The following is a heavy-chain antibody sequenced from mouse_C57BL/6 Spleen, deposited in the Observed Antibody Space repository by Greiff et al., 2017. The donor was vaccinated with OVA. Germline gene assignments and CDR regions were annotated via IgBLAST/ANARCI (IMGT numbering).Heavy chain of an antibody. V-gene: IGHV1-18*01. CDR3: ARKGGGYDGFAY. D-gene: IGHD2-2*01. CDR2: INPNNGGT. Sequence: EVQLQESGPELVKPGASVKIPCKASGYTFTDYNMDWVKQSHGKSLEWIGDINPNNGGTIYNQKFKGKATLTVDKSSSTAYMELHSLTSEDTAVYYCARKGGGYDGFAYWGQGTLVTVSA. J-gene: IGHJ3*01. CDR1: GYTFTDYN.